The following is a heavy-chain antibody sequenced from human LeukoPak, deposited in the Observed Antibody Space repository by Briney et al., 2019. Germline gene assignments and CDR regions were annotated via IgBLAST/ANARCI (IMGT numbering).Heavy chain of an antibody. CDR3: ARVAIGSWYFDL. CDR1: GYTLTELS. J-gene: IGHJ2*01. V-gene: IGHV1-8*01. CDR2: MNPNSGNT. D-gene: IGHD2-15*01. Sequence: GASVKVSCKVSGYTLTELSMHWVRQATGQGLEWMGWMNPNSGNTGYAQKFQGRVTLTTDTSTSTAFMDLRSLRSDDTAVYHCARVAIGSWYFDLWGRGTLVTVSS.